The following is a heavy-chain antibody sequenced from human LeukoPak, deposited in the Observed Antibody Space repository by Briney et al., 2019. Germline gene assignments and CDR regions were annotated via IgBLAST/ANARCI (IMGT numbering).Heavy chain of an antibody. V-gene: IGHV3-21*01. Sequence: GGSLRLSCAASGFTFSSYGMSWVRQAPGKGLEWVSSISSSSSYIYYADSVKGRFTISRDNAKNSLYLQMNSLRAEDTAVYYCARDLISSRVYYGSGSYYKAFDYWGQGTLVTVSS. CDR2: ISSSSSYI. D-gene: IGHD3-10*01. J-gene: IGHJ4*02. CDR1: GFTFSSYG. CDR3: ARDLISSRVYYGSGSYYKAFDY.